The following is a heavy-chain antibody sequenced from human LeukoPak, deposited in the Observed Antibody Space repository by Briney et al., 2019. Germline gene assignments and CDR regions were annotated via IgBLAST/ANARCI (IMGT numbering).Heavy chain of an antibody. CDR1: GGSVSSDSYF. CDR3: ARARNYYYYLDV. V-gene: IGHV4-61*01. CDR2: IYSSGST. J-gene: IGHJ6*02. Sequence: PSETLSLTCSVSGGSVSSDSYFWNWVRQPPGKGLEWIGYIYSSGSTNYNRSLKSRVTISLDTSKNQFSLKLSSVTAADTAVYYCARARNYYYYLDVWGQGTTVTVSS. D-gene: IGHD1-14*01.